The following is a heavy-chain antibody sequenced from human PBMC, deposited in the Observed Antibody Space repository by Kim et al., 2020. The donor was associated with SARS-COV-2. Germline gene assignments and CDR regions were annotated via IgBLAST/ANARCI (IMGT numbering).Heavy chain of an antibody. CDR2: ISSSGSTI. J-gene: IGHJ2*01. D-gene: IGHD3-10*01. CDR1: GFTFSNYE. Sequence: GSLRLSCAASGFTFSNYEMNWVRQAPGKGLEWVSYISSSGSTIYYADSVKGRFTISRDNAKNSLYLQMNSLRAEDTAVYYCARSLWGRWYFDLWGRGTLVTVSS. V-gene: IGHV3-48*03. CDR3: ARSLWGRWYFDL.